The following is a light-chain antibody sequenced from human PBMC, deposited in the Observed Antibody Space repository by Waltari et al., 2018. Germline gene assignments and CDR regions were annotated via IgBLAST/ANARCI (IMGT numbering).Light chain of an antibody. Sequence: EIVLTQSPGTLSLSPGERATLSCRASQSVSRALAWYQQKPGQAPRLLIYGASNRATGIPDRVSGSGSWTDFSLTISSLEPEDFAVYYCQHYLRLPATFGQGTKVEIK. CDR2: GAS. J-gene: IGKJ1*01. CDR3: QHYLRLPAT. V-gene: IGKV3-20*01. CDR1: QSVSRA.